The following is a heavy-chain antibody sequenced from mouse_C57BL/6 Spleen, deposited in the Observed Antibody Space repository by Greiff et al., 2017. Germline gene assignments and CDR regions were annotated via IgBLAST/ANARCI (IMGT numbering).Heavy chain of an antibody. CDR1: GFTFSSYG. D-gene: IGHD2-1*01. J-gene: IGHJ1*03. CDR2: ISSGGSYT. Sequence: DVKLVESGGDLVKPGGSLKLSCAASGFTFSSYGMSWVRQTPDKRLEWVATISSGGSYTYYPDSVKGRFTISRDNAKNTLYLQMSSLKSEDTAMYYCARPLYYGNYGGYFDVWGTGTTVTVSS. V-gene: IGHV5-6*02. CDR3: ARPLYYGNYGGYFDV.